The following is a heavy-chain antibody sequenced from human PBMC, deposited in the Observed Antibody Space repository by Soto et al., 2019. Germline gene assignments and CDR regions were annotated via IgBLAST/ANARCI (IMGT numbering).Heavy chain of an antibody. CDR2: INHSGST. D-gene: IGHD3-3*01. CDR1: GGSFSGYY. CDR3: ARVPRGWRFFPMGY. V-gene: IGHV4-34*01. J-gene: IGHJ4*02. Sequence: SETLSLTCAVYGGSFSGYYWSWIRQPPGKGLEWIGEINHSGSTNYNPSLKSRVTISVDTSKNQFSLKLSSVTAADTAVYYCARVPRGWRFFPMGYWGQGTLVTVSS.